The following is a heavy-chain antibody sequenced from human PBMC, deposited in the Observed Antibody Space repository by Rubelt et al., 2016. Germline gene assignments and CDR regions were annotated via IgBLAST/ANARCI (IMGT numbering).Heavy chain of an antibody. CDR2: IYYSGST. Sequence: QVQLQESGPGLAKPSETLSLTCTVSGGSISSYYWSWIRQPPGKGLEWIGHIYYSGSTNYNPSLKSRVTMSVDTSSNQFSRKLSSVTAADTAVYYCARDDGQVVGATYFDYWGQGTLVTVSS. D-gene: IGHD1-26*01. CDR1: GGSISSYY. J-gene: IGHJ4*02. V-gene: IGHV4-59*12. CDR3: ARDDGQVVGATYFDY.